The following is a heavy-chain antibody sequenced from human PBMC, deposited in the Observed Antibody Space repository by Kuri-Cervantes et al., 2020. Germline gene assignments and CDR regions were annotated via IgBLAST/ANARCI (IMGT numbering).Heavy chain of an antibody. J-gene: IGHJ5*02. V-gene: IGHV4-31*02. CDR3: ARMYYYGSGTVWFDP. D-gene: IGHD3-10*01. CDR1: GGSISSGGYS. CDR2: IYYSGST. Sequence: SETLSLTCAVSGGSISSGGYSWSWIRQHPGKGLEWIGYIYYSGSTYYNPSLKSRVTISVDTSKNQFSLKLSSVTAADTAVYYCARMYYYGSGTVWFDPWGQGTLVTVSS.